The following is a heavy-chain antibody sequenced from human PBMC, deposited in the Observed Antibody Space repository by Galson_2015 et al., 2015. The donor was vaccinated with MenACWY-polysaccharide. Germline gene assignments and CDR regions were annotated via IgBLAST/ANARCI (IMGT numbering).Heavy chain of an antibody. CDR2: MSYSGIA. V-gene: IGHV4-61*01. J-gene: IGHJ5*02. D-gene: IGHD1-26*01. CDR3: AREPTYSGSFGWFDP. CDR1: GGSVTSGTYY. Sequence: ETLSLTCTVSGGSVTSGTYYWSWLRQTPGKGLEWIGYMSYSGIANYNPSLRSRVTISIDASKNQFSLRLTSMTAADTAMYYCAREPTYSGSFGWFDPWGQGTLVTVSS.